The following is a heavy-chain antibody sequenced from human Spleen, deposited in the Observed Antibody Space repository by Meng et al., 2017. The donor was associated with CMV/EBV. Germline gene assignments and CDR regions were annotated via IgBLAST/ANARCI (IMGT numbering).Heavy chain of an antibody. J-gene: IGHJ4*02. CDR1: GYSFTNYW. Sequence: GESLKISCKGSGYSFTNYWIGWVRQMPGKGLEWMGIIYPGDSHTRYSPSFQGHVTISADKSISTAYLQWSSLKASDTAMYYCARHRSRDGYNSDYWGQGSLVTVSS. CDR2: IYPGDSHT. CDR3: ARHRSRDGYNSDY. V-gene: IGHV5-51*01. D-gene: IGHD5-24*01.